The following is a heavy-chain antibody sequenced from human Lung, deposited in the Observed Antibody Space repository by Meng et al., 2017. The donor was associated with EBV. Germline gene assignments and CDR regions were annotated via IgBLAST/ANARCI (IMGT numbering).Heavy chain of an antibody. CDR3: ATGVADFEY. D-gene: IGHD6-19*01. CDR2: MNPNRGTT. Sequence: QGRLGQSGAGVKKPGASVKVSCKASGYTFTSYDINWVRQGTGQGLEWMGWMNPNRGTTGYAQKFQGRVTMTRNISKSTAYMDLSSLRSEDTAVYYCATGVADFEYWGQGTLVTVSS. J-gene: IGHJ4*02. V-gene: IGHV1-8*01. CDR1: GYTFTSYD.